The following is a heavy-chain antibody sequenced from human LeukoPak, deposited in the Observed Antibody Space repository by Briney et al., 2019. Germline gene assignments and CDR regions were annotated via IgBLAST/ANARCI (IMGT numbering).Heavy chain of an antibody. CDR3: VVGGGIY. CDR2: ISSDGTNT. Sequence: GGSLRLSCAASGFTFSSYAMHWVRQAPGKGLVWVSRISSDGTNTLYADSVKGRFTISRDNARNTLNSLRADDTAVYYCVVGGGIYWGQGTLVTVS. V-gene: IGHV3-74*03. D-gene: IGHD1-26*01. CDR1: GFTFSSYA. J-gene: IGHJ4*02.